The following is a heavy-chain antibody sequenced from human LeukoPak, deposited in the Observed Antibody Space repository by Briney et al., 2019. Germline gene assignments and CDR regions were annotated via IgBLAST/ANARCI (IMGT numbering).Heavy chain of an antibody. J-gene: IGHJ6*02. V-gene: IGHV3-11*01. CDR2: ISSSGSTI. CDR3: AGGPSYGDYSDYYYYGMDV. D-gene: IGHD4-17*01. Sequence: GGSLRLSCAASGFTFSDYYMSWIRQAPGKGLEWVSYISSSGSTIYYADSVKSRFTISRDNAKNSLYLQMNSLRAEDTAVYYCAGGPSYGDYSDYYYYGMDVWGQGTTVTVSS. CDR1: GFTFSDYY.